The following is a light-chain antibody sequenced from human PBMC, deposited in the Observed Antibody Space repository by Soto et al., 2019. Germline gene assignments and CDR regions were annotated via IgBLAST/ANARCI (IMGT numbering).Light chain of an antibody. CDR2: DAS. Sequence: EVELPHAPATPAISPGERATVSCIASHSVGRLSAWFQRKPGQAPRLLIYDASTRATGIPARFTGSGSGTEFTLTISSLQSEPFAAYYCQQYNNWPITLGPGTRMEIK. V-gene: IGKV3-15*01. CDR3: QQYNNWPIT. J-gene: IGKJ5*01. CDR1: HSVGRL.